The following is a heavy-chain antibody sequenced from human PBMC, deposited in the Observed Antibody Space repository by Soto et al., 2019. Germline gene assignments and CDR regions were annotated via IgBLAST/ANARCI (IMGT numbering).Heavy chain of an antibody. CDR3: ARDPSYSSYDY. Sequence: GGSLRLSCAASGFTFSSYAMHWVRQAPGKGLEWVAVISYDGSNKYYADSVKGRFTISRDNSKNTLYLQMNSLRAEDTAVYYCARDPSYSSYDYWGQGTLVTV. D-gene: IGHD3-22*01. CDR1: GFTFSSYA. V-gene: IGHV3-30-3*01. J-gene: IGHJ4*02. CDR2: ISYDGSNK.